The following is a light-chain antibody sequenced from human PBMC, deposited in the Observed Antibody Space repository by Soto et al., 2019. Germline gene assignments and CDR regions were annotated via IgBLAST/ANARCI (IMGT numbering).Light chain of an antibody. V-gene: IGKV3-11*01. Sequence: EIVLTQSPATLSLSPGERATLSCRASQSVSSYFAWYQQQPGQAPRLLLYDASTRATGIPARFSGGGSGTDFALTISSLEPEDLEFYDCQQRTNWPPTWTFGQGTKVEIK. CDR3: QQRTNWPPTWT. CDR1: QSVSSY. CDR2: DAS. J-gene: IGKJ1*01.